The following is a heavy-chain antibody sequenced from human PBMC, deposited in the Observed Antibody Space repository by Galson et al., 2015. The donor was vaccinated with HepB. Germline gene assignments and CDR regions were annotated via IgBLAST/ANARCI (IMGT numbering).Heavy chain of an antibody. Sequence: QSGAEVKKPGESLKISCKGSGHSFDNYWIGWVRQMPGKGLEWMGIIYPGDSDIKYSPSFEGQVTISADKSISTAYLQWNSLEASDTAIYYCARHDTYYYMDVWGKGTAVTVSS. CDR3: ARHDTYYYMDV. CDR2: IYPGDSDI. CDR1: GHSFDNYW. D-gene: IGHD3-22*01. J-gene: IGHJ6*03. V-gene: IGHV5-51*01.